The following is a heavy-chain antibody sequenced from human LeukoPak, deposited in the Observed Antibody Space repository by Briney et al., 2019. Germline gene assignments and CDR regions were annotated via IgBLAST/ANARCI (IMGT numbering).Heavy chain of an antibody. CDR2: ISGSGGST. CDR1: GFTFSSYA. Sequence: GGSLRLSCAASGFTFSSYAMSWVRQAPGKGLEWVSAISGSGGSTYYADSVKGRFTISRDNSKNTLYLQMNSLRAEDTAVYYCAKVGSGWYYYYYGMDVWGQGTTVTVSS. V-gene: IGHV3-23*01. D-gene: IGHD6-19*01. CDR3: AKVGSGWYYYYYGMDV. J-gene: IGHJ6*02.